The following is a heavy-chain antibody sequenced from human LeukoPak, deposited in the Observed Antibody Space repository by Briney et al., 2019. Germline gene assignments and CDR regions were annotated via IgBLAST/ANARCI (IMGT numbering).Heavy chain of an antibody. V-gene: IGHV3-23*03. J-gene: IGHJ5*02. Sequence: GGSLRLSCAASGFTFSSYAMSWVRQAPGKGPEWVSVIYSDGNTYYADSVKGRFTISRDNSKNTLYLQMNSLRAEDTAVYYCVRDLTWGQGTLVTVSS. CDR2: IYSDGNT. CDR1: GFTFSSYA. CDR3: VRDLT.